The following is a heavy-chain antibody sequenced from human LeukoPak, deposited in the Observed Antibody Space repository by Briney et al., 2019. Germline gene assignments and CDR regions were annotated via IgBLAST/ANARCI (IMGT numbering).Heavy chain of an antibody. CDR3: AREPRGYDFWSGYDAFDI. J-gene: IGHJ3*02. CDR1: GGTFSSYA. V-gene: IGHV1-69*13. CDR2: IIPIFGTA. Sequence: SVKVSCKASGGTFSSYAISWVRQAPGQGLEWMGGIIPIFGTANYAQKFQGRVTITADESTSTAYMELSSLRSEDTAVYYCAREPRGYDFWSGYDAFDIWGQGTMVTVSS. D-gene: IGHD3/OR15-3a*01.